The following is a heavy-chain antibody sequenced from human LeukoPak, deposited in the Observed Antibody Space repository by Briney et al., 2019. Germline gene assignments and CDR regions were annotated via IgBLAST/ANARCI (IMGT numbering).Heavy chain of an antibody. J-gene: IGHJ4*02. D-gene: IGHD1-26*01. CDR1: GYTFTDYY. CDR3: GTDSPTMPGGY. V-gene: IGHV1-69-2*01. Sequence: AAVKVTCKASGYTFTDYYMHWVQQAPGKGLEWMGRVDPEDGETIYAEKFQGRVTLTAETSTDTDYMELSSLRSEDTAVYYCGTDSPTMPGGYWGQGTLVTVSS. CDR2: VDPEDGET.